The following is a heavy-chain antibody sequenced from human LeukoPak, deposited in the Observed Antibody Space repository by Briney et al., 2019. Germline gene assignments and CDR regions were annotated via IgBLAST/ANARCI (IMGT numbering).Heavy chain of an antibody. CDR1: GFTFSSYA. CDR2: ISGSGGNT. Sequence: GGSLRLSCAASGFTFSSYAMSWVRQAPGKGLEWVSDISGSGGNTYYAHSVKGRFTISRDNSKNTLYLQMNSLRAEDTAVYYCAKDVRADYYGSGSYYAQGGGFDYWGQGTLVTVSS. V-gene: IGHV3-23*01. CDR3: AKDVRADYYGSGSYYAQGGGFDY. J-gene: IGHJ4*02. D-gene: IGHD3-10*01.